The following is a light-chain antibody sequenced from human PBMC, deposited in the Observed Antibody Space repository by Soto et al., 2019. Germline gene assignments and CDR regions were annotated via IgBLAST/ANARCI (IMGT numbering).Light chain of an antibody. J-gene: IGLJ2*01. CDR2: DVT. CDR1: SSDVGRYKL. V-gene: IGLV2-14*03. Sequence: QSALTQPASVSGSPGQSITISCTGTSSDVGRYKLVSWYQQHPCKAPKLMIYDVTYRPSGVSNRFSGSKSGNTASLTISGLQAEDEADYYCSSYTTSSTLIFGGGTKLTVL. CDR3: SSYTTSSTLI.